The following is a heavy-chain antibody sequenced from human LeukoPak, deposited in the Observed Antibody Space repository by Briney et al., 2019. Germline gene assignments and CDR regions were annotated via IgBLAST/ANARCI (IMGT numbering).Heavy chain of an antibody. CDR3: AKAISSSWYRGIDY. V-gene: IGHV3-30*04. Sequence: PGRSLRLSCAASGFTFSSYAMHWVRQAPGKGLEWVAVISYDGSNKYYADSVKGRFTISRDNSKNTLYLQMNSLRAEDTAVYYCAKAISSSWYRGIDYWGQGTLVTVSS. CDR1: GFTFSSYA. CDR2: ISYDGSNK. J-gene: IGHJ4*02. D-gene: IGHD6-13*01.